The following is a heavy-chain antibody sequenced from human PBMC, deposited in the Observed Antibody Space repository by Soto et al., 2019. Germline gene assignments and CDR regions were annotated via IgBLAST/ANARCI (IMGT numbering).Heavy chain of an antibody. CDR1: GYSFTSYW. J-gene: IGHJ6*02. D-gene: IGHD6-13*01. CDR2: IYPGDSDT. Sequence: PGESLKISCNGSGYSFTSYWIGWVRQMPGKGLEWMGIIYPGDSDTRYSPSFQGQVTISADKSISTAYLQWSSLKASDTAMYYCERSGGIAADFYGMDVWGQGTTVTVSS. CDR3: ERSGGIAADFYGMDV. V-gene: IGHV5-51*01.